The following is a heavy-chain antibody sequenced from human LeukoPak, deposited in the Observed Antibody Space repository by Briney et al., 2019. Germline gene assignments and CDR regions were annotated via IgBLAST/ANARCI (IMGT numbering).Heavy chain of an antibody. J-gene: IGHJ4*02. D-gene: IGHD1-26*01. V-gene: IGHV3-74*01. CDR1: GFTFDDYT. CDR3: AREATGLDY. CDR2: INSDGSGT. Sequence: GGSLRLSCAASGFTFDDYTMHWVRQVPGKGLVWVSRINSDGSGTSYPDSVKGRFTISRDNAKNTLYLQMNSLRAEDMAVYYCAREATGLDYWGQGILVTVSP.